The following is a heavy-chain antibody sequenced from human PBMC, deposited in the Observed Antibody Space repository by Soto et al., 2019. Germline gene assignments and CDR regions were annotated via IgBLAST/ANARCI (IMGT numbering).Heavy chain of an antibody. D-gene: IGHD1-20*01. CDR3: ARVGGPITAPSYFDY. V-gene: IGHV1-18*01. CDR2: ISAYNGNT. J-gene: IGHJ4*02. CDR1: GGTFSSYA. Sequence: ASVKVSCKASGGTFSSYAISWVRQAPGQGLEWMGWISAYNGNTNYAQKLQGRVTMTTDTSTSTAYMELRSLRSDDTAVYYCARVGGPITAPSYFDYWGQGTLVTVSS.